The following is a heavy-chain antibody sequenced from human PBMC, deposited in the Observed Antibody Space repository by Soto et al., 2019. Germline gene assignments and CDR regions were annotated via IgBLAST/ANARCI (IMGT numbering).Heavy chain of an antibody. J-gene: IGHJ4*02. CDR1: GGPSISRDYY. Sequence: SETLSLTWTVAGGPSISRDYYCSWNRQPPGKGLEWIGYIYYSGSTYYNPSLKSRVTISVDTSKNQFSLKLSSVTAADTAVYYCARVADCSGGSCYFSVDYWGQGTLVTVSS. CDR2: IYYSGST. D-gene: IGHD2-15*01. CDR3: ARVADCSGGSCYFSVDY. V-gene: IGHV4-30-4*01.